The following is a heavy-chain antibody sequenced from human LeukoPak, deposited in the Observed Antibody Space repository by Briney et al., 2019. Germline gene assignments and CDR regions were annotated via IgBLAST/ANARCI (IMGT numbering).Heavy chain of an antibody. J-gene: IGHJ4*02. CDR3: ARDAGTTYYFDY. CDR1: GFTFSSYA. V-gene: IGHV3-48*04. CDR2: ISTSGSTI. Sequence: AGGSLRLSCAASGFTFSSYAMSWVRQAPGKGLAWVSYISTSGSTIYYADSVKGRFTISRDNAKNSLSLQMNSLRAEDTAVYYCARDAGTTYYFDYWGQGSLVTVSS. D-gene: IGHD1-1*01.